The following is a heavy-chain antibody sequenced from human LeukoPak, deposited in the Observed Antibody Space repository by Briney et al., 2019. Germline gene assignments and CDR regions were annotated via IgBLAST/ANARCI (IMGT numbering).Heavy chain of an antibody. CDR1: GFTFDDYA. Sequence: GGSLRLSCAASGFTFDDYAMHWVRQAPGKGLEWVSGISWNSGSIGYADSVKGRFTISRDNAKNSLYLQMNSLRAEDTALYYCAKDQAAYDAFDIWGQGTMVTVSS. V-gene: IGHV3-9*01. CDR3: AKDQAAYDAFDI. CDR2: ISWNSGSI. D-gene: IGHD2-15*01. J-gene: IGHJ3*02.